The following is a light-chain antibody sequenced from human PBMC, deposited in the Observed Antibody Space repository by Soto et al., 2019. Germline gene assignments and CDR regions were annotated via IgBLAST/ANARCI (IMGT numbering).Light chain of an antibody. V-gene: IGKV1-12*01. CDR3: QQANSFPLA. CDR1: QGISSN. J-gene: IGKJ1*01. Sequence: DIQMTQSPSSVSASVGDRVTITCRASQGISSNLVWYHQKPGKAPNLLIYSASALQSGVPSRFSGSGSGTDFTLTITSLQAEDFATYYCQQANSFPLAFGQGTKVEIK. CDR2: SAS.